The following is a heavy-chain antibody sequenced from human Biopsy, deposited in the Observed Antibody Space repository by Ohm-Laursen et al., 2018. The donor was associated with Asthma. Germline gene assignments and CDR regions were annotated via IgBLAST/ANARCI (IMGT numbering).Heavy chain of an antibody. CDR1: GGSINNYY. Sequence: SDTLSLTWTVSGGSINNYYWGWIRRPPGKGLEFIGTIYYSGSTYYNPSLKSRVTLSVNASKNQFSLKLTSVTAADTAVYYCVSPPGYWGQGTRVTVSS. V-gene: IGHV4-39*01. CDR3: VSPPGY. CDR2: IYYSGST. J-gene: IGHJ4*02.